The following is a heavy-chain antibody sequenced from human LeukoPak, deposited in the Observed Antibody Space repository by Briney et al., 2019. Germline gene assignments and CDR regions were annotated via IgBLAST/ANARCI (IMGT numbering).Heavy chain of an antibody. CDR2: ISGSGGST. J-gene: IGHJ4*02. V-gene: IGHV3-23*01. D-gene: IGHD3-9*01. CDR1: GFTFSSYG. CDR3: AKVFGILTGYCNIDY. Sequence: GGSLRLSCAASGFTFSSYGMSWVRQAPGKGLEWVSAISGSGGSTYYADSVKGRFTISRDNSKNTLYLQMNSLRAEDTAVYYCAKVFGILTGYCNIDYWGQGTLVTVSS.